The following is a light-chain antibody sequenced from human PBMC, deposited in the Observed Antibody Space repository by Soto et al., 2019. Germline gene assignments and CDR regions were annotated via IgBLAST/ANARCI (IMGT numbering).Light chain of an antibody. V-gene: IGKV3-11*01. J-gene: IGKJ5*01. Sequence: EIVLTQSPSTLSLSPGERATLSCRASQSVSRYLAWYQQKPGQAPRLLTYDASNRATGIPARFSGSGSGTDFTLTISSLQPEDTATYYCQQTYSTPITFGQGTRLENK. CDR3: QQTYSTPIT. CDR1: QSVSRY. CDR2: DAS.